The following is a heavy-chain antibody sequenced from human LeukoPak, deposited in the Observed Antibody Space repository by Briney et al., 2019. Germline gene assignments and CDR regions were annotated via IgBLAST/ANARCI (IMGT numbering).Heavy chain of an antibody. J-gene: IGHJ4*02. V-gene: IGHV4-4*02. CDR1: GGSISKTNW. CDR2: VDLQGST. CDR3: PKEGGPYRPLHY. Sequence: SGTLSLTCGVSGGSISKTNWWTWFRQPPGKGLEWIGEVDLQGSTNYNPSLKSRVAISVDKSENHISLKLTSVTAADTAVYYCPKEGGPYRPLHYWGQGTLVTVAS.